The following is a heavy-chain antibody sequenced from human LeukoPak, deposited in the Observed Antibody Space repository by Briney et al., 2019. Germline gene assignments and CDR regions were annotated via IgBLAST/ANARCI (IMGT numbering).Heavy chain of an antibody. Sequence: GGSLRLSCAASGFTFSYYSVTWVRQAPGKGLEWVSAIMSSGTYIYYADSVKGRFTISRDNAKNSLYLQMNSLRAEDTAVYDCARLREVVIIPAAVDYWGQETLATVSS. CDR2: IMSSGTYI. D-gene: IGHD2-2*01. V-gene: IGHV3-21*01. CDR3: ARLREVVIIPAAVDY. CDR1: GFTFSYYS. J-gene: IGHJ4*02.